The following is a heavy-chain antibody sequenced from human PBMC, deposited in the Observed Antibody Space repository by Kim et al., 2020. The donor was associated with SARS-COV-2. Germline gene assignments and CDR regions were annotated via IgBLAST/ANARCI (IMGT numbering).Heavy chain of an antibody. CDR3: ARLGMGWFDP. J-gene: IGHJ5*02. V-gene: IGHV4-39*01. Sequence: SETLSLTCTVSGGSISSSSYYWGWIRQPPGKGLEWIGSIYYSGSTYYNPSLKSRVTISVDTSKNQFSLKLSSVTAADTAVYYCARLGMGWFDPWGQGTLVTVSS. CDR1: GGSISSSSYY. CDR2: IYYSGST.